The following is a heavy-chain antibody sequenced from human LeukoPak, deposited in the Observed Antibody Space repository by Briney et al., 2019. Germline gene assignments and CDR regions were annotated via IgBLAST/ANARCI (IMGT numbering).Heavy chain of an antibody. J-gene: IGHJ6*02. D-gene: IGHD2-2*01. Sequence: SETLSLTCSVSGGSISSYYWSWIRQPPGKGLEYIGYIYYSGSTNYNPSLKSRVAISVDTSKDQFSLNLTSVTAADTAVYYCARLKCISTTCPSRYVMDVWGQGTTVTVSS. CDR3: ARLKCISTTCPSRYVMDV. CDR1: GGSISSYY. CDR2: IYYSGST. V-gene: IGHV4-59*01.